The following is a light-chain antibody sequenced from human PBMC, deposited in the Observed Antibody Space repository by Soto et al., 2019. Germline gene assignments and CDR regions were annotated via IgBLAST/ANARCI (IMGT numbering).Light chain of an antibody. CDR3: QQYNKWPLT. J-gene: IGKJ1*01. CDR2: AVS. Sequence: EIMMTQSPGTLSASPGERATLSCRASQSVSSNLAWYQQKPGQAPRLLIYAVSTRATGIPARFSGSGSGTEFTLTISTLHSEDFAVYYCQQYNKWPLTFGQGPKVKIK. CDR1: QSVSSN. V-gene: IGKV3-15*01.